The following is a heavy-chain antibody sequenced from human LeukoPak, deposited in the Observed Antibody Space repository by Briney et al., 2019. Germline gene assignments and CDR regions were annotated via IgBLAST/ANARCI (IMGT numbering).Heavy chain of an antibody. D-gene: IGHD6-13*01. CDR1: GGSFSGYY. V-gene: IGHV4-34*01. CDR2: INHSGST. CDR3: ARVGPLSSSWYVFWFDP. J-gene: IGHJ5*02. Sequence: PSETLSLTCAVYGGSFSGYYWSWIRQPPGKGLEWIGEINHSGSTNYNPSLKSRVTISVDTSKNQFSLKLSSVAAADTAVYYCARVGPLSSSWYVFWFDPWGQGTLVTVSS.